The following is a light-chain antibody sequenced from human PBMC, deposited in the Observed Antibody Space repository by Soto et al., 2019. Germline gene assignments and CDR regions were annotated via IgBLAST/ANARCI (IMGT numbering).Light chain of an antibody. V-gene: IGKV1-9*01. CDR2: VAS. CDR3: QQLHSYPYT. CDR1: QAINSY. J-gene: IGKJ2*01. Sequence: DIQLTQSPSFLSASVGDRVTITRRASQAINSYLTWYQQKPGKAPNLLIYVASSLQSGVPSRFSGSGSGTEFTLTISSLQPEDFATYYCQQLHSYPYTFGQGTKLEIK.